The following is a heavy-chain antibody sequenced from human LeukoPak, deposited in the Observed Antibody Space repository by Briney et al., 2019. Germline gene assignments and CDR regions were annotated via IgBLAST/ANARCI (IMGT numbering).Heavy chain of an antibody. CDR2: IRYDGSNK. CDR3: AKDPLGSGTYHFDY. V-gene: IGHV3-30*02. CDR1: GFTFSSYG. Sequence: GGSLRLSCAASGFTFSSYGMHWVRQPPGKGLEWVAFIRYDGSNKYYTDSVKGRFTISRDNSKNTLYLQMNSLRPEDTAVYYCAKDPLGSGTYHFDYWGQGTLVTVSS. J-gene: IGHJ4*02. D-gene: IGHD3-10*01.